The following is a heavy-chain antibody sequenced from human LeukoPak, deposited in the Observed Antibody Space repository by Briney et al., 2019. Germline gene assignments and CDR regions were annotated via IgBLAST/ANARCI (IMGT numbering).Heavy chain of an antibody. CDR2: INHSGST. D-gene: IGHD3-22*01. V-gene: IGHV4-34*01. CDR1: GGSFSGDY. Sequence: SETLSLTCAVYGGSFSGDYWSWIRQPPGKGLEWIGEINHSGSTNYNPSLKSRVTISVDTSKNQFSLKLSSVTAADTAVYYCARNYDSSGYPLTWGQGTLVTVSS. CDR3: ARNYDSSGYPLT. J-gene: IGHJ4*02.